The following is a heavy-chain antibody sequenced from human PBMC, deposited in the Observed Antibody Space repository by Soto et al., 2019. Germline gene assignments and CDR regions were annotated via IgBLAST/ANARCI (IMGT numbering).Heavy chain of an antibody. D-gene: IGHD2-21*02. J-gene: IGHJ5*02. Sequence: PSETLSLTCSVSGGSISSNYWTWIRQSPGKGLEWIGFIYYIGSTNYNPSLKSRVIISVDTSKNQFSLQLTSVTAADTAMYYCARYQVFCGGDCYNWFDPWGQGTLVTVSS. CDR2: IYYIGST. CDR1: GGSISSNY. V-gene: IGHV4-59*01. CDR3: ARYQVFCGGDCYNWFDP.